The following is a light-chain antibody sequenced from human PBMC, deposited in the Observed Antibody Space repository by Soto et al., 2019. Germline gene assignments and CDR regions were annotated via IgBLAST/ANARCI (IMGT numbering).Light chain of an antibody. Sequence: DIQMTQSPSTLSASVGARVTIACRASQTISSWVAWYQQKPGKAPRLLIYKTSSLESGVPSRFSGSGSGTEFTLTISGLQPDDFASYYCQQYHNWPITFGQGHDWRL. CDR1: QTISSW. CDR3: QQYHNWPIT. J-gene: IGKJ5*01. V-gene: IGKV1-5*03. CDR2: KTS.